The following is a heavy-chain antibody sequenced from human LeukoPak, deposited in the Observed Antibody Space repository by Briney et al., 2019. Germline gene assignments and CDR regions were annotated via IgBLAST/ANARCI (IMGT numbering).Heavy chain of an antibody. CDR3: AKHSGSDSGYWLDP. Sequence: PGGSLRLSCAASGFTFSSYAMSWVRQAPGKGLEWVSAISGSGGSTYYADSVKGRFTISRDNSKNTLYLQMNSLRAEDTAVYYCAKHSGSDSGYWLDPWGQGTRVTVSS. D-gene: IGHD5-12*01. V-gene: IGHV3-23*01. J-gene: IGHJ5*02. CDR2: ISGSGGST. CDR1: GFTFSSYA.